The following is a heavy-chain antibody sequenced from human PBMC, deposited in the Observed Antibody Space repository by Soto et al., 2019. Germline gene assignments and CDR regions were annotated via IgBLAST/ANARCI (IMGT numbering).Heavy chain of an antibody. CDR1: GFTFSDYG. V-gene: IGHV3-33*01. Sequence: QVQLVESGGGVVQPGRSLTLSCAASGFTFSDYGTHWVRQAPGKGPEWVAGIWYDGSRKYYADSVKGRFTISRDNSENSLYLQRNSLRAEDTAVYYCARARVATARDWFDPWGQGALVIVSS. CDR3: ARARVATARDWFDP. CDR2: IWYDGSRK. D-gene: IGHD5-12*01. J-gene: IGHJ5*02.